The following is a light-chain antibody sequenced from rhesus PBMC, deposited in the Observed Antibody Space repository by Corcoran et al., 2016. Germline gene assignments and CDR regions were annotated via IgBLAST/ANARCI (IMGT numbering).Light chain of an antibody. V-gene: IGKV1-37*01. CDR1: QGISSY. Sequence: DIQMTQSPSSLSASVGDRVTITCRASQGISSYLAWYQQKPGKAPKPLISYASHLESGVPSRFSGRGSGTEFTLTISSLQPEEFATYYCQQYNSDPYSFGQGTKVEIK. J-gene: IGKJ2*01. CDR2: YAS. CDR3: QQYNSDPYS.